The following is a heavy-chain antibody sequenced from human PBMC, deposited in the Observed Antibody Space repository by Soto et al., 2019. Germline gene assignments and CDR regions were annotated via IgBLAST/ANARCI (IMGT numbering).Heavy chain of an antibody. Sequence: ASVKVSCKASGYTFTSYGISWVRQAPGQGLEWMGWISAYNGNTNYAQKLRGRVTMTTDTSTSTAYMELRSLRSDDTAVYYCARVPAYSGYGDFDYWGQGTLVTVSS. CDR3: ARVPAYSGYGDFDY. V-gene: IGHV1-18*04. J-gene: IGHJ4*02. CDR2: ISAYNGNT. CDR1: GYTFTSYG. D-gene: IGHD5-12*01.